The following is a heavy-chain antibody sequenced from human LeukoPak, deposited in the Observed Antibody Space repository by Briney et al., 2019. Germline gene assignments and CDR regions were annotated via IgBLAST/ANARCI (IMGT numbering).Heavy chain of an antibody. D-gene: IGHD3-9*01. CDR1: GGSISSGDYY. CDR2: IYYSGST. V-gene: IGHV4-39*01. J-gene: IGHJ5*02. CDR3: ATSNPYYDILTGYYPNWFDP. Sequence: SETLSLTCTVSGGSISSGDYYWSWIRQPPGKGLEWIGSIYYSGSTYYNPSLKSRVTISVDTSKNQFSLKLSSVTAADTAVYYCATSNPYYDILTGYYPNWFDPWGQGTLVTVSS.